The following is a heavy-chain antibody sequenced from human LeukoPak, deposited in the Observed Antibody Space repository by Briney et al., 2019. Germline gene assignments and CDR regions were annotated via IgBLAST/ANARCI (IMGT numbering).Heavy chain of an antibody. D-gene: IGHD2-2*02. CDR3: AKVRGYCSSTSCYTLTGYYMDV. J-gene: IGHJ6*03. V-gene: IGHV3-23*01. CDR2: ISGSGGST. Sequence: GGSLRLSCAASGFTFSSYAMSWVRQAPGKGLEWVSAISGSGGSTYYADSVKGRFTISRDNSKNTLYLQMNSLRAEDTAVYYCAKVRGYCSSTSCYTLTGYYMDVWGKGTTVTVSS. CDR1: GFTFSSYA.